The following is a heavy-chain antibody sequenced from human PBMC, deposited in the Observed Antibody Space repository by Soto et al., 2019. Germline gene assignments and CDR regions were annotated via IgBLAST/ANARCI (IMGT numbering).Heavy chain of an antibody. D-gene: IGHD4-17*01. V-gene: IGHV1-8*01. CDR1: GYTFTSYV. CDR2: MNPNSGKT. Sequence: QVQLVQSGAGVKKPGPPGKVSCKASGYTFTSYVTNWVRQATGKGLEWMGWMNPNSGKTGYAQKFQGRVTMTRNTSISTAYMELSSLRSEDTAVYYCARTLYGDNVDYWGQGTLVTVSS. CDR3: ARTLYGDNVDY. J-gene: IGHJ4*02.